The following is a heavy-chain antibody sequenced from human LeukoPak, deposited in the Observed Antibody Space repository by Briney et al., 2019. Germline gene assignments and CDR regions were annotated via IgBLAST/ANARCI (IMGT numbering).Heavy chain of an antibody. CDR1: GFTVSSNY. J-gene: IGHJ6*02. CDR2: IYSGGST. CDR3: ARDYYDSSGYTYYYYGMDV. D-gene: IGHD3-22*01. Sequence: GGSLRLSCAASGFTVSSNYMSWVRQAPGKGLEWVSVIYSGGSTYYADSVKGRFTISRDNSKNTLYLQMNSLRAEDTTVYHCARDYYDSSGYTYYYYGMDVWGQGTTVTVSS. V-gene: IGHV3-53*01.